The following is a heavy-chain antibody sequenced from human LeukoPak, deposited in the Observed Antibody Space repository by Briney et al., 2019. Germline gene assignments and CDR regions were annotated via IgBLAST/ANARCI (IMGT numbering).Heavy chain of an antibody. CDR1: GGSISSYY. D-gene: IGHD6-13*01. CDR3: ARGQGYSSSWGYFFYMDV. V-gene: IGHV4-34*01. Sequence: SETLSLTCTVSGGSISSYYWSWIRQPPGKGLEWIGEINHSGSTNYNPSLKSRVTISVDTSKNQFSLKLSSVTAADTAVYYCARGQGYSSSWGYFFYMDVWGKGTTVTVSS. CDR2: INHSGST. J-gene: IGHJ6*03.